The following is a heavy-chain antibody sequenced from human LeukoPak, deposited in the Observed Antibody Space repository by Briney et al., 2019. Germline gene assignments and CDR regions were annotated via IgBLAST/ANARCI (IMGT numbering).Heavy chain of an antibody. D-gene: IGHD2-21*01. CDR3: ARELWRENRPHDAFDI. Sequence: QTGGSLRLSCAASGFTFSSYGMHWVRQAPGKGLEWVAVISYDGSNKYYADSVKGRFTISRDNSKNTLYLQMNSLRAEDTAVYYCARELWRENRPHDAFDIWGQGTMVTVSS. CDR2: ISYDGSNK. V-gene: IGHV3-30*03. CDR1: GFTFSSYG. J-gene: IGHJ3*02.